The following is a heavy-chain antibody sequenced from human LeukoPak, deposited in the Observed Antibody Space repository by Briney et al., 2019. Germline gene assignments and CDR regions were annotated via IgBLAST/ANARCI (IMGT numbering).Heavy chain of an antibody. CDR1: GFTFTSYA. J-gene: IGHJ4*02. CDR2: IWYDGSNK. D-gene: IGHD6-13*01. CDR3: ARGLVAAAGTYYFDY. V-gene: IGHV3-33*08. Sequence: GGSLRLSCAASGFTFTSYAMSWVRQAPGKGLEWVAVIWYDGSNKYYADSVKGRFTISRDNSKNTLYLQMGSLRAEDMAVYYCARGLVAAAGTYYFDYWGQGTLVTVSS.